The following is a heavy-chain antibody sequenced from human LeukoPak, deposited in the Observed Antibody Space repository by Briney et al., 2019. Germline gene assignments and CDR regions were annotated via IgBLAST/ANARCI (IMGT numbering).Heavy chain of an antibody. CDR3: ARVTTGGYYNC. D-gene: IGHD3-22*01. CDR1: GGSISSGSYY. CDR2: IYTSGST. J-gene: IGHJ4*02. Sequence: SQTLSLTCSVSGGSISSGSYYWSWIRQPAGKGLEWIGRIYTSGSTNYNPSLKSRVTMSFDASNNQFSLGLSSVTAADTAVYYCARVTTGGYYNCWGQGTLVTVSS. V-gene: IGHV4-61*02.